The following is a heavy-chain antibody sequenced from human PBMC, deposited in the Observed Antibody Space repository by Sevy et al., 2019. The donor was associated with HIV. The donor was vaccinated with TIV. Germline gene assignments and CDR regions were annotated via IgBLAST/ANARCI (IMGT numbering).Heavy chain of an antibody. Sequence: ASVKVSCKASGGTFSTSPINWVRQAPGQGLEWMGGIIPLFGTTKYAQKFQGRVRIIADESTSTAFLEMNNLRSEDTAVYYCARTDYYDSSGYFYFDCWGQGTLVTVSS. J-gene: IGHJ4*02. D-gene: IGHD3-22*01. CDR3: ARTDYYDSSGYFYFDC. CDR2: IIPLFGTT. V-gene: IGHV1-69*13. CDR1: GGTFSTSP.